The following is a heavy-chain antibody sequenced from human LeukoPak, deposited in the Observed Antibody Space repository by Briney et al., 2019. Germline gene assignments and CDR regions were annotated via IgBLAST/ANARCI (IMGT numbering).Heavy chain of an antibody. CDR2: IYYSGST. CDR1: GASISSYY. CDR3: AREAVPAAISWIRTGYFDQ. V-gene: IGHV4-59*01. J-gene: IGHJ2*01. Sequence: PSETLSLTCIVSGASISSYYLSWIRQPLGKGLEWIGHIYYSGSTNYNPSLKSRVTISVDTSKNQFSLKLSSVTAADTAVYYCAREAVPAAISWIRTGYFDQWGRGTLVTVSS. D-gene: IGHD2-2*01.